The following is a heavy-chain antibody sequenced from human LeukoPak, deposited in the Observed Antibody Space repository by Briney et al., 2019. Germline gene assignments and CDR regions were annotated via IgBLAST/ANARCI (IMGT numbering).Heavy chain of an antibody. D-gene: IGHD3-9*01. CDR3: ARSPDILTGEKFDY. V-gene: IGHV1-2*02. J-gene: IGHJ4*02. CDR2: INPNSGGT. CDR1: GYTFIGYY. Sequence: ASVKVSCKASGYTFIGYYMHWVRQAPGQGLEWMGWINPNSGGTNYAQKFQDRVTMTRDTSISTVYMELSRLRSDDTAVYYCARSPDILTGEKFDYWGQGTLVTVSS.